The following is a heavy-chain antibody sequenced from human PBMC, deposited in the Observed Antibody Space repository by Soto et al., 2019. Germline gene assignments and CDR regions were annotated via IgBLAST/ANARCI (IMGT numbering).Heavy chain of an antibody. V-gene: IGHV3-48*01. CDR3: ARDDGYCAGVSCYSVYFQH. CDR1: GFTFSSYG. J-gene: IGHJ1*01. Sequence: GGSLRLSCAASGFTFSSYGMHWVRQAPGKGLEWITYISGSSGTIYYADSVKGRFTISRDNAKNSLFLQMTSLRADDTAVYYCARDDGYCAGVSCYSVYFQHWGQGTLVTVSS. D-gene: IGHD2-15*01. CDR2: ISGSSGTI.